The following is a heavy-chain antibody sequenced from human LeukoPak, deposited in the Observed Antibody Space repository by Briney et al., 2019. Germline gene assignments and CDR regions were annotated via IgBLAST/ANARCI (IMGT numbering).Heavy chain of an antibody. D-gene: IGHD2-15*01. CDR2: ISVYNDDT. Sequence: GASVKVSCKASDYYFSSHGITWVRQAPGQGLEWLGWISVYNDDTKYAQKVQDRVTMTADTSTNTAYMELRSLRSDDTAVYYCARESSGGGGNCYSCRHYYYMDVWGEGTTVTGSS. CDR1: DYYFSSHG. J-gene: IGHJ6*03. CDR3: ARESSGGGGNCYSCRHYYYMDV. V-gene: IGHV1-18*04.